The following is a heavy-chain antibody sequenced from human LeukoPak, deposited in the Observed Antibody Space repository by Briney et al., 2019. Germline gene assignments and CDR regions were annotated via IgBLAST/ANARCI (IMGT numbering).Heavy chain of an antibody. CDR2: IKSKTDGGTT. Sequence: GGSLRLSCAASGFTFSNAWMSWVRQAPGKGLEWVGRIKSKTDGGTTDYAAPVKGRFTISRDDSKNTLYLQMNSLKTEDTAVYYCTTDAADLNTVTTYWYFDLWGRGTLVTVSS. D-gene: IGHD4-17*01. CDR3: TTDAADLNTVTTYWYFDL. CDR1: GFTFSNAW. J-gene: IGHJ2*01. V-gene: IGHV3-15*01.